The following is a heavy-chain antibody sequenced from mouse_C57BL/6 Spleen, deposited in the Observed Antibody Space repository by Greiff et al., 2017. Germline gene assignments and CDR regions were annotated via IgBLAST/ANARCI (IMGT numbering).Heavy chain of an antibody. J-gene: IGHJ2*01. CDR2: FYPGSGSI. Sequence: VQLQQSGAELVKPGASVKLSCKASGYTFTEYTIHWVKQRPGQGLEWIGWFYPGSGSIKYNEKFKDKATLTADKSSSTVYMELSRLTSEDSAVYVCARHEAHINTVVATGYDDWGQGTTLTV. D-gene: IGHD1-1*01. CDR1: GYTFTEYT. V-gene: IGHV1-62-2*01. CDR3: ARHEAHINTVVATGYDD.